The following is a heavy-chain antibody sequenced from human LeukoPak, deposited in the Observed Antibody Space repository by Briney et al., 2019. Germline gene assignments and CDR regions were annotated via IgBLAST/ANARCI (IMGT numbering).Heavy chain of an antibody. CDR2: IKQDGTQK. Sequence: GGSLRLSCAASGFTFSNYWMSWVRQAPGKGLEWVADIKQDGTQKYYVDSVEGRFTISRDNAKNSLYLQMNSLRVEDTAVYYCARDCGSDCSQAFDIWGQGTMVTVSS. V-gene: IGHV3-7*05. D-gene: IGHD2-21*02. J-gene: IGHJ3*02. CDR3: ARDCGSDCSQAFDI. CDR1: GFTFSNYW.